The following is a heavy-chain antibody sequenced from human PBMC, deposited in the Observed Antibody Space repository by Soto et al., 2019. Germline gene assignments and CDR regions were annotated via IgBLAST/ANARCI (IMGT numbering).Heavy chain of an antibody. CDR3: ARVMIGTYWPHFFDY. Sequence: GGSLRLSCAASGFTFSSCAMSWVRQAPGKGLEWASGISGSGGTTYYADSVRGRFTISRDNSKNTLYLQMNSLGAEDTAMFYCARVMIGTYWPHFFDYWGLGTRVTVSS. CDR2: ISGSGGTT. J-gene: IGHJ4*02. D-gene: IGHD3-16*01. V-gene: IGHV3-23*01. CDR1: GFTFSSCA.